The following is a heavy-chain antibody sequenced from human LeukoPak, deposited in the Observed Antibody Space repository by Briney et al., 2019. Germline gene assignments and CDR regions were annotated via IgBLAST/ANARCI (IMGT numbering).Heavy chain of an antibody. J-gene: IGHJ3*02. Sequence: SETLSLTCAVYGGSFSGYYWSWIRQPPGKGLEWIGEINHSGSTNYNPSLKSRVTISVDTSKNQFSLKLSSVTAADTAVYYCARDGEDGYNLVGAFDIWGQGTMVTVSS. D-gene: IGHD5-24*01. CDR2: INHSGST. CDR3: ARDGEDGYNLVGAFDI. V-gene: IGHV4-34*01. CDR1: GGSFSGYY.